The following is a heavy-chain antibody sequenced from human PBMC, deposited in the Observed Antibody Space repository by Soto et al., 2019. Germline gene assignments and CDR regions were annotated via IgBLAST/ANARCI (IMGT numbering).Heavy chain of an antibody. CDR3: AKAAWMTTVKKGDYFDY. D-gene: IGHD4-17*01. CDR1: GFTFSSYA. V-gene: IGHV3-23*01. Sequence: PGGSLRLSCAASGFTFSSYAMSWVRQAPGKGLEWVSAISGSGGSTYYADSVKGRFTISRDNSKNTLYLQMNSLRAEDTAVYYCAKAAWMTTVKKGDYFDYWGQGTLVTAPQ. CDR2: ISGSGGST. J-gene: IGHJ4*02.